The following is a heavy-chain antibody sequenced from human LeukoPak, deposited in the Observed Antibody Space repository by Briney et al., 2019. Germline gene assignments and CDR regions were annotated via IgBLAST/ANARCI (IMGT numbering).Heavy chain of an antibody. V-gene: IGHV3-23*01. Sequence: GGSLRLSCAATGFTFSSSAMSWVRQAPGKGLEWVSAISAAGGDTYYAASVKDRFTISRDNSKSTLYLQMDSLRPEDTATYYCAKGYSNAARFDSWGQGTLVIVSA. CDR3: AKGYSNAARFDS. CDR1: GFTFSSSA. D-gene: IGHD1-26*01. CDR2: ISAAGGDT. J-gene: IGHJ4*02.